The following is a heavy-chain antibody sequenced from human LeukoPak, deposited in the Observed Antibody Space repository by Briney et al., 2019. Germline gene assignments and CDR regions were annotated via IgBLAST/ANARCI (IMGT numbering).Heavy chain of an antibody. D-gene: IGHD3-22*01. Sequence: SETLSLTCAVSGGSISSSNWWSWVRQPPGKGLEWIGEIYHSGSTNYNPSLKSRVTISVDKSKNQFSLKLSSVTAADTAVYYCASHYYDSSGYSPDIDYWGQGTLVTVSS. CDR1: GGSISSSNW. J-gene: IGHJ4*02. CDR2: IYHSGST. CDR3: ASHYYDSSGYSPDIDY. V-gene: IGHV4-4*02.